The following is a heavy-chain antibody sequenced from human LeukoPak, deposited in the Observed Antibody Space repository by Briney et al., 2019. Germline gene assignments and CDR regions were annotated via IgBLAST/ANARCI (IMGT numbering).Heavy chain of an antibody. V-gene: IGHV3-15*01. D-gene: IGHD3-22*01. Sequence: GGSLTLSCAASGFTFRKAWMSWVREAPGKGLEWVGRIKSKTDGGKTVYAAPVKGRFTISSEDSQNTLYLQMNSLKTEDTAVYYCSYFYDSSGYPQFDYWGQGTLVTVSS. J-gene: IGHJ4*02. CDR1: GFTFRKAW. CDR2: IKSKTDGGKT. CDR3: SYFYDSSGYPQFDY.